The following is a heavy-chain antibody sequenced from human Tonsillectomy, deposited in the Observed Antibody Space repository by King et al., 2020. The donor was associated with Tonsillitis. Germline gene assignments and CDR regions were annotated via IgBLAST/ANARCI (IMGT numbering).Heavy chain of an antibody. Sequence: VQLVESGGGLVQPGGSLKLSCAASGFTFSGSAMHWVRQASGKGLEWGGRIRSKANSYATAYAALVKGRCTISRDDSKNTAYLQMNSRKTEDTAVYYCTTLPGWELQSDAFDIWGQGTMVTVSS. CDR1: GFTFSGSA. J-gene: IGHJ3*02. CDR2: IRSKANSYAT. CDR3: TTLPGWELQSDAFDI. V-gene: IGHV3-73*01. D-gene: IGHD1-26*01.